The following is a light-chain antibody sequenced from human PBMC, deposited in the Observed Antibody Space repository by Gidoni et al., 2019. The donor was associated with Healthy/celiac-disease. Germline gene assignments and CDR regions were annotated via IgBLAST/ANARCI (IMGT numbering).Light chain of an antibody. CDR1: QSVSSY. CDR2: DAS. CDR3: QQRSNWLT. J-gene: IGKJ5*01. Sequence: DIVLTQSPATLSLSPGERATLSCRASQSVSSYLAWYQQKPGQAPRLLIYDASNRATGIPARFSGSGSGTDFTLTISSLEPEDFAVYYCQQRSNWLTFXXXTRLEIK. V-gene: IGKV3-11*01.